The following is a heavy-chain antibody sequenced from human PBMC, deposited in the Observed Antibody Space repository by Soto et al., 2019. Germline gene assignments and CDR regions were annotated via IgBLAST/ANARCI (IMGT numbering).Heavy chain of an antibody. CDR1: GGSISSSSYY. CDR2: IYYSGST. V-gene: IGHV4-39*01. D-gene: IGHD3-16*01. CDR3: ARHLSGSYGYYYYYMDV. J-gene: IGHJ6*03. Sequence: QLQLQESGPGLVKPSETLSLTCTVSGGSISSSSYYWGWIRQPPGKGLEWIGSIYYSGSTYYNPSLKSRVTISVDTSKNQFSLKLSSVTAADTAVYYCARHLSGSYGYYYYYMDVWGKGTTVTVSS.